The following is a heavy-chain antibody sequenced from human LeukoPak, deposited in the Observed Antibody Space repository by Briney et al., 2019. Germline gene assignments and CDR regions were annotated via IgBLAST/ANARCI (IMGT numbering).Heavy chain of an antibody. CDR3: ASDFPSRLLDY. D-gene: IGHD5/OR15-5a*01. Sequence: ASAKVSCKASGYTFTNYDINWVRQATGQGLEWMGWMNPNSGNTGYAQKFQGRVTMTRNTSIITAYMELSSLRSEDTAIYYCASDFPSRLLDYWGQGTLLTVSS. J-gene: IGHJ4*02. CDR2: MNPNSGNT. CDR1: GYTFTNYD. V-gene: IGHV1-8*02.